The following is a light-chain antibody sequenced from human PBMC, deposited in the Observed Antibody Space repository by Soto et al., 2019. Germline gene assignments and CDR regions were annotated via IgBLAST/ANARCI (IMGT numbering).Light chain of an antibody. Sequence: QPVLTQPPSVSGAPGQRVTISCTGSSSNIGAGYNVHWYQQLPGTAPKLLTYVNSNRPSGVPDRFSGSKSGTSASLAITGLQTEDEADYYGQSYDSSLSGVVFGGGTKLTVL. CDR2: VNS. V-gene: IGLV1-40*01. J-gene: IGLJ2*01. CDR3: QSYDSSLSGVV. CDR1: SSNIGAGYN.